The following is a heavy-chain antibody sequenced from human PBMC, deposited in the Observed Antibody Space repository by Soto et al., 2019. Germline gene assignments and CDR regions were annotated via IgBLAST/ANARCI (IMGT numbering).Heavy chain of an antibody. CDR3: AKVRDYYGSGSYYL. CDR1: GFTFSSYA. D-gene: IGHD3-10*01. V-gene: IGHV3-23*01. J-gene: IGHJ4*02. CDR2: ISGSGGST. Sequence: GESLKISCAASGFTFSSYAMSWVRQAPGKGLEWVSAISGSGGSTYYAYSVKGRFTISRDNSKNTLYLQMNSLRAEDTAVYYCAKVRDYYGSGSYYLWGQGTLVTVSS.